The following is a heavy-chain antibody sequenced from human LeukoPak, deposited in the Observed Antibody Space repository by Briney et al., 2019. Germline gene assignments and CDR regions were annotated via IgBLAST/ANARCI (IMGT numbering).Heavy chain of an antibody. V-gene: IGHV4-59*01. D-gene: IGHD3-10*01. J-gene: IGHJ4*01. Sequence: SETLSLTCAVSADSINTYYWSWIRQPPGKGLEWIGYTYYSGSTNYNPSLKSRVTISVDTSKNQFSLKLTSVTAADTAVYFCASGEGRNYYYFDYWGHGILVTVSS. CDR1: ADSINTYY. CDR2: TYYSGST. CDR3: ASGEGRNYYYFDY.